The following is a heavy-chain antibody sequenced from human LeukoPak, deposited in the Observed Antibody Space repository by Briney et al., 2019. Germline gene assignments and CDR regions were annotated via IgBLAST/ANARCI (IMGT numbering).Heavy chain of an antibody. V-gene: IGHV3-74*01. CDR1: GFTFSSYW. D-gene: IGHD5-18*01. Sequence: GGSLRLSCAASGFTFSSYWMHWVRQAPGKGLVWVSRIHPDGKNTAYADSVKGRFTISRDNARNTLFLQMNSLRAEDAAVYYCATYVDTVRYDAFDVWGQGTMVTVSS. CDR2: IHPDGKNT. CDR3: ATYVDTVRYDAFDV. J-gene: IGHJ3*01.